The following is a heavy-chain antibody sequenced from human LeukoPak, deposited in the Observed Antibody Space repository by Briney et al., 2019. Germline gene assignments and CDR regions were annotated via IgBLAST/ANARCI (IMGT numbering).Heavy chain of an antibody. J-gene: IGHJ6*03. CDR1: GFTFSGST. CDR3: TRPHPDRYYHYYYMDV. CDR2: IRSKANSYAT. V-gene: IGHV3-73*01. Sequence: GGSLRLSCAASGFTFSGSTMHWVRQASGKGLEWVGRIRSKANSYATAYAASVKGRFTISRDDSKNTAYLQMNSLKTEDTAVYYCTRPHPDRYYHYYYMDVWGKGTTVTVSS.